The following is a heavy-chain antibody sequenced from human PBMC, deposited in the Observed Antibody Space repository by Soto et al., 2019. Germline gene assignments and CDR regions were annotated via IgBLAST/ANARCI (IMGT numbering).Heavy chain of an antibody. CDR3: ASNGYCTQSFDY. Sequence: GGSLRLSCAASGFNFGPFWMHWVRQAPGKGLEWVAVISYDGSNKYYADSVKGRFTISRDNSKNTLYLQMNSLRAEDTAVYYCASNGYCTQSFDYWGQGILVTVSS. CDR1: GFNFGPFW. J-gene: IGHJ4*02. V-gene: IGHV3-30-3*01. CDR2: ISYDGSNK. D-gene: IGHD3-3*01.